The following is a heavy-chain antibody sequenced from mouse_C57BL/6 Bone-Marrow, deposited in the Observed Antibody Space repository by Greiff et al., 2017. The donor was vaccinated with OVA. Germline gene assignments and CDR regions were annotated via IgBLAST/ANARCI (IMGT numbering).Heavy chain of an antibody. D-gene: IGHD3-2*02. CDR1: GYTFTSYW. CDR2: INPSSGYT. J-gene: IGHJ4*01. V-gene: IGHV1-7*01. Sequence: VNLVESGAELVKPGASVKLSCKASGYTFTSYWMHWVKQRPGQGLEWIGYINPSSGYTKYNQKFKDKATLTADKSSSTAYMQLSSLTYEDSAVYYCARQLRLRYAMDYWGQGTSVTVSS. CDR3: ARQLRLRYAMDY.